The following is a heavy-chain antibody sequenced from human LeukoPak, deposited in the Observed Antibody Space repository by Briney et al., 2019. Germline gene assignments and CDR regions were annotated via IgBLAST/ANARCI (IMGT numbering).Heavy chain of an antibody. J-gene: IGHJ6*04. CDR2: IYYSGST. CDR3: AREVAEDYYYYGMDV. Sequence: SETLSLTCTVSGGSISCYYWSWIRQPPGKGLEWIGYIYYSGSTNYNPSLKSRVTISVDTSKDQFSLKLSSVTAADTAVYYCAREVAEDYYYYGMDVWGKGTTVTVSS. CDR1: GGSISCYY. D-gene: IGHD6-19*01. V-gene: IGHV4-59*01.